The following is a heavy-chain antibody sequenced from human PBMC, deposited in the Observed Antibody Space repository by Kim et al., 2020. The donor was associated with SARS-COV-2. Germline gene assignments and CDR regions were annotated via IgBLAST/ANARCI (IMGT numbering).Heavy chain of an antibody. J-gene: IGHJ2*01. CDR3: ARLSPPPPGYSYGYGYFDL. CDR2: IYPGDSDT. Sequence: GESLKISCKGSGYSFTSYWIGWVRQMPGKGLEWMGIIYPGDSDTRYSPSFQGQVTISADKSISTAYLQWSSLKASDTAMYYCARLSPPPPGYSYGYGYFDLWGRGTLVTVSS. D-gene: IGHD5-18*01. V-gene: IGHV5-51*01. CDR1: GYSFTSYW.